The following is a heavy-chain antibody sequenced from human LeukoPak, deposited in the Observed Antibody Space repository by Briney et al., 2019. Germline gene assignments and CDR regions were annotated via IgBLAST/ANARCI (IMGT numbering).Heavy chain of an antibody. D-gene: IGHD3-16*02. CDR2: IIPILGIA. J-gene: IGHJ3*02. V-gene: IGHV1-69*04. Sequence: GASVKVSCKASGGTFSSYAISWVRQAPRQGLEWMGRIIPILGIANYAQKFQGRVTITADKSTSTAYMELSSLRSEDTAVYYCARATFGGVIVYYDAFDIWGQGTMVTVSS. CDR1: GGTFSSYA. CDR3: ARATFGGVIVYYDAFDI.